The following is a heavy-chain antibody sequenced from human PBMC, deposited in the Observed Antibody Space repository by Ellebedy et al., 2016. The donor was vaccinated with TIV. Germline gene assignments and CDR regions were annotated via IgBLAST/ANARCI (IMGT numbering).Heavy chain of an antibody. CDR3: ARVAANSSGWYQEDY. CDR1: GFTVSSNY. Sequence: GESLKISCAASGFTVSSNYMSWVRQAPGKGLEWVSVIYSGGSTYYADSVKGRFTISSDNSKNTLYLQMNSLRAEDTAVYYCARVAANSSGWYQEDYWGQGTLVTVSS. J-gene: IGHJ4*02. CDR2: IYSGGST. D-gene: IGHD6-19*01. V-gene: IGHV3-53*01.